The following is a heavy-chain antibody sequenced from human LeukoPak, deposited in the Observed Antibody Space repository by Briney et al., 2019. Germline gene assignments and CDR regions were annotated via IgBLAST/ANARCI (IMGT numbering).Heavy chain of an antibody. V-gene: IGHV3-9*01. D-gene: IGHD6-13*01. CDR1: GFTFSDYY. J-gene: IGHJ6*03. Sequence: GGSLRLSCAASGFTFSDYYMSWVRQAPGKGLEWVSGISWNSGSIGYADSVKGRFTISRDNAKNSLYLQMNSLRAEDTALYYCAKDTRPGYSSSWYFGYYYYYMDVWGKGTTVTISS. CDR2: ISWNSGSI. CDR3: AKDTRPGYSSSWYFGYYYYYMDV.